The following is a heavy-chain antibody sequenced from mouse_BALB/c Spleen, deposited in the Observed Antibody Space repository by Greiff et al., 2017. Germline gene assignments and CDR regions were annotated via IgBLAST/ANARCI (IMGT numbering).Heavy chain of an antibody. CDR3: ARGDYLDY. CDR1: GYTFTDYV. J-gene: IGHJ2*01. Sequence: QVQLKQSGPELVKPGASVKMSCKASGYTFTDYVISWVKQRTGQGLEWIGEIYPGSGSTYYNEKFKGKATLTADKSSNTAYMQLSSLTSEDSAVYFCARGDYLDYWGQGTTLTVSS. CDR2: IYPGSGST. V-gene: IGHV1-77*01.